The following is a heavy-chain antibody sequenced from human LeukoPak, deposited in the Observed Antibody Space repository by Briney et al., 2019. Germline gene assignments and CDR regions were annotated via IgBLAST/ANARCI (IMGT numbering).Heavy chain of an antibody. CDR1: GFTFSSYS. J-gene: IGHJ3*02. D-gene: IGHD1-14*01. Sequence: PGGSLRLSCAASGFTFSSYSMNWVRQAPGKGLEWVSSISSRSSSIYHADSVKGRFTISRDNAKNSPYLQMNSLRAEDTAVYYCARDEGSQPRNDAFDIWGQGTIVTVSS. CDR2: ISSRSSSI. V-gene: IGHV3-21*01. CDR3: ARDEGSQPRNDAFDI.